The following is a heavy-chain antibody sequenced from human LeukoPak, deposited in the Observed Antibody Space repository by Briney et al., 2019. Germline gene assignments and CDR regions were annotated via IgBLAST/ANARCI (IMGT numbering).Heavy chain of an antibody. V-gene: IGHV3-7*01. CDR2: IKHDGSEK. CDR1: GFTLSSHG. CDR3: VRTRRGRITMVRGVPHYLDY. J-gene: IGHJ4*02. Sequence: PGGSLRLSCAASGFTLSSHGMSWVRQAPGKGLEWVVIIKHDGSEKYVDSGKGRFTISRDNAKNSLYLQMNSLRAEDTAMYYCVRTRRGRITMVRGVPHYLDYWGQGTLVTVSS. D-gene: IGHD3-10*01.